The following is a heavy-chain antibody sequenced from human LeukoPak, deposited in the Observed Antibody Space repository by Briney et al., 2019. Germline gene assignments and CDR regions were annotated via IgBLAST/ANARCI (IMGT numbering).Heavy chain of an antibody. CDR1: GYTLKNYV. V-gene: IGHV1-69*05. J-gene: IGHJ4*02. Sequence: SVKVSCKASGYTLKNYVINWVRQATGQRLEWMGRIIPIFGTANSAQKFQGRVTITTAESTSTAYMELSSLRSEDTAVYYCARAGVVVAATPGTYFDYWGQGTLVTVSS. CDR2: IIPIFGTA. CDR3: ARAGVVVAATPGTYFDY. D-gene: IGHD2-15*01.